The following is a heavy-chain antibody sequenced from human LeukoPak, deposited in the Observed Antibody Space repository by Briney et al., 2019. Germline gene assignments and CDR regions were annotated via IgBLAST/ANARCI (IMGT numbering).Heavy chain of an antibody. Sequence: GTSVKVSCKASGYTFTGYYMHWVRQAPGQGLEWMGWINPNSGGTNYAQKFQGWVTMTRDTSISTAYMELSRLRSDDTAVYYCARGVPILWFGERPPHFDYWGQGTLVTVSS. CDR2: INPNSGGT. D-gene: IGHD3-10*01. CDR1: GYTFTGYY. CDR3: ARGVPILWFGERPPHFDY. J-gene: IGHJ4*02. V-gene: IGHV1-2*04.